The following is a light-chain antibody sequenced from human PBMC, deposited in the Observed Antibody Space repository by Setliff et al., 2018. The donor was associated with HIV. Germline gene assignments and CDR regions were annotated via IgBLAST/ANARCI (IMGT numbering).Light chain of an antibody. CDR3: CSNTGSNTYV. CDR1: SSDVGRYNL. J-gene: IGLJ1*01. V-gene: IGLV2-23*01. Sequence: QSALTQPASVSGSPGQSITISCTGTSSDVGRYNLVSWYQQHPGKAPKLMIYQATKRPSGVSNRFSGSKSGNTSSLTISGLQAEDEADYYCCSNTGSNTYVFGTGTKVTV. CDR2: QAT.